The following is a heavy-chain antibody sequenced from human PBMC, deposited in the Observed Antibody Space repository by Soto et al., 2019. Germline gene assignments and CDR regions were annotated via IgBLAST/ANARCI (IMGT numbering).Heavy chain of an antibody. Sequence: SETLSLTCTVSGGSISSYHWSWIRQPPGKGLEWIGYIYYSGSTNYNPSLKSRVTISVDTSKNQFSLKLSSVTAADTAVYYCARGGRMDYSNPVRGFDPWGQGTLVTVSS. CDR1: GGSISSYH. D-gene: IGHD4-4*01. V-gene: IGHV4-59*01. CDR3: ARGGRMDYSNPVRGFDP. CDR2: IYYSGST. J-gene: IGHJ5*02.